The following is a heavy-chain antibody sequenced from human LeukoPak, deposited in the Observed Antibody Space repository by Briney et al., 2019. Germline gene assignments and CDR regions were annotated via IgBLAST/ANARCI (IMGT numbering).Heavy chain of an antibody. D-gene: IGHD6-6*01. CDR3: ARDAGQKTSIAARAGFDY. J-gene: IGHJ4*02. CDR2: IYYSGST. Sequence: SETLSLTCTVSGGSISSSSYYWGWIRQPPGKGLEWIGSIYYSGSTYYNPSLKSRVTISVDTSKNQFSLKLSSVTAADTAVYYCARDAGQKTSIAARAGFDYWGQGTLVTVSS. CDR1: GGSISSSSYY. V-gene: IGHV4-39*07.